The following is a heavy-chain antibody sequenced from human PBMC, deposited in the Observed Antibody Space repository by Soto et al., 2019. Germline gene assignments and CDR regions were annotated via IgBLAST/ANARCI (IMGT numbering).Heavy chain of an antibody. V-gene: IGHV4-39*01. CDR2: IFYSGST. CDR1: SVSIISSCYY. J-gene: IGHJ6*02. Sequence: AEPLTLNCAIGSVSIISSCYYWGWIRQPPGKGLEWIGSIFYSGSTYYNPSLKSRVTISVDTSKNQFSLKLSSVTAADTAVYYCACIFSGGYSYDLYYDGMDVWGQRTT. CDR3: ACIFSGGYSYDLYYDGMDV. D-gene: IGHD5-18*01.